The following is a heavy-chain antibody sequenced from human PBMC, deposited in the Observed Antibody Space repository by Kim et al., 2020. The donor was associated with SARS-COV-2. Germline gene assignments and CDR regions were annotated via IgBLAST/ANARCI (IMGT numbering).Heavy chain of an antibody. J-gene: IGHJ4*02. CDR3: AKRPYYDSSGSLGFVDY. Sequence: VKGRFTISRDNSKNTLYLQMNSLRAEDTAVYYCAKRPYYDSSGSLGFVDYWGQGTLVTVSS. D-gene: IGHD3-22*01. V-gene: IGHV3-23*01.